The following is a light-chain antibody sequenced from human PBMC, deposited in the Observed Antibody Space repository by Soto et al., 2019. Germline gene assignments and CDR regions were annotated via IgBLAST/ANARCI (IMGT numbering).Light chain of an antibody. V-gene: IGKV4-1*01. J-gene: IGKJ4*01. CDR2: WAS. Sequence: DIVMTQSPDSLAVSLGERATINCKSSQSVLYSSNNKNYLAWYQQKPGQPPKLLIYWASTRESGVPDRFSGSGSGTVFTLTISSLQAEDVAVCYCQQHLSTPLTFGGGTKVEL. CDR1: QSVLYSSNNKNY. CDR3: QQHLSTPLT.